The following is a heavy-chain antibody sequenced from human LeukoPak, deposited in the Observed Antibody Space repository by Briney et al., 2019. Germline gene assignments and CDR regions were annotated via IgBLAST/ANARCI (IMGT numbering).Heavy chain of an antibody. CDR2: INPNSGGT. J-gene: IGHJ6*02. CDR1: GYTFTGYY. D-gene: IGHD1-20*01. CDR3: ARGDYNWNDGERYYGMDV. Sequence: ASVTVSCKASGYTFTGYYMHWVRQAPGRGLEGMGWINPNSGGTNYAQKFQGRVTMTRDTSISTAYMELSRLRSDDTAVYYCARGDYNWNDGERYYGMDVWGQGTTVTVSS. V-gene: IGHV1-2*02.